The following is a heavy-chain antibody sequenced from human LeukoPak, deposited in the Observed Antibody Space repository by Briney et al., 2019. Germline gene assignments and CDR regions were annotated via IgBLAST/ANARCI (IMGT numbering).Heavy chain of an antibody. Sequence: PSETLSLTCTVSGGSISSSRYYWGWIRQPPGKGLEWIGSIYYSGSTYYNPSLKSRVTISVDTSKNQFSLKLSSVTAADTAVYYCARGSKIRPWNKAFDIWGQGTMVTVSS. CDR2: IYYSGST. CDR3: ARGSKIRPWNKAFDI. V-gene: IGHV4-39*01. D-gene: IGHD1/OR15-1a*01. J-gene: IGHJ3*02. CDR1: GGSISSSRYY.